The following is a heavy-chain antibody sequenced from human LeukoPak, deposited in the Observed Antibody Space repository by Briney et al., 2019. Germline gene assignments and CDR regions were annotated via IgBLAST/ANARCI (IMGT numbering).Heavy chain of an antibody. V-gene: IGHV3-48*02. CDR1: GFTFRSYS. Sequence: PAGSLRLSCAASGFTFRSYSMHWVRQAPGKGLESVSYISSTSSTIYYADSVKRRFTISRDNAKNSLYLQMNSLRDEDTAVYYCARAAPYYYDSSGYSAFDSWGQGTMVTVSA. J-gene: IGHJ3*02. CDR3: ARAAPYYYDSSGYSAFDS. CDR2: ISSTSSTI. D-gene: IGHD3-22*01.